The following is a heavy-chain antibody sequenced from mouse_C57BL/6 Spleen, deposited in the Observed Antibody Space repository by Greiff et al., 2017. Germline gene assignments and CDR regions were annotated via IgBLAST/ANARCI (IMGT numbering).Heavy chain of an antibody. J-gene: IGHJ2*01. V-gene: IGHV1-59*01. CDR1: GYTFTSYW. Sequence: VQLQQSGAELVRPGTSVKLSCKASGYTFTSYWMHWVQQRPGQGLEWIGVIDPSDSYTNYNQKFKGKATLTVDTSSSTAYMQLSSLTSEDSAVYYCAKLGPYYWGQGTTLTVSS. CDR2: IDPSDSYT. CDR3: AKLGPYY. D-gene: IGHD4-1*01.